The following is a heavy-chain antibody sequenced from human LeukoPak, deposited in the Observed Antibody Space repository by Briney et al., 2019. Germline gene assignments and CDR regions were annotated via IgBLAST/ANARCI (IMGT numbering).Heavy chain of an antibody. V-gene: IGHV3-21*01. D-gene: IGHD2-21*02. CDR1: GFTFSAYN. J-gene: IGHJ4*02. Sequence: PGGSLRLSCAASGFTFSAYNMNWVGQAPGKGLEWVSSIHITSDWVYYADSVKGRFTISRDNAKNSLYLQMNSLTAEDTAVYYCARSKGVVVTANFDYWGQGTLVTVSS. CDR2: IHITSDWV. CDR3: ARSKGVVVTANFDY.